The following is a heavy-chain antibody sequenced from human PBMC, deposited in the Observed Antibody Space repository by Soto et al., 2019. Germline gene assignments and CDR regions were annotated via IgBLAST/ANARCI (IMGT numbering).Heavy chain of an antibody. CDR1: GGSISSSSYY. V-gene: IGHV4-39*01. CDR2: IYYSGST. J-gene: IGHJ4*02. Sequence: PSETLSLTCTVSGGSISSSSYYWGWIRQPPGKGLEWIGSIYYSGSTYYNPSLKSRVTISVDTSKNQFSLKLSSVTAADTAVYYCERNVRRYHFDYWGQGNLVTVSS. D-gene: IGHD1-1*01. CDR3: ERNVRRYHFDY.